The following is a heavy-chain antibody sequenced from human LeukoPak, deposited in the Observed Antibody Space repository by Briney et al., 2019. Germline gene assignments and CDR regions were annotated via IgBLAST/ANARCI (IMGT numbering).Heavy chain of an antibody. CDR2: INAYSGDT. CDR1: GYTFTGYH. D-gene: IGHD6-13*01. Sequence: ASVKVSCKASGYTFTGYHIQWVGQAPGEGGERMGRINAYSGDTKFAQKFQGRVTITRDTYNTTAYMDLSSLTPDDTAVYFCARDQGSLTRSWYTGYWGQGTQVTVSS. V-gene: IGHV1-2*06. J-gene: IGHJ4*02. CDR3: ARDQGSLTRSWYTGY.